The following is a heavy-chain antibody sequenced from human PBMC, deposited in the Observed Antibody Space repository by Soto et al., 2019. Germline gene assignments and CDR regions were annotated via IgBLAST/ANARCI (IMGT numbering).Heavy chain of an antibody. V-gene: IGHV5-51*01. CDR3: ARHNIGSGWYGGASTGPLKVYYYGMDV. Sequence: GESLKISCKGSGYSFTSYWIGWVRQMPGKGREWMGIIYPGDSDTRYSPSFQGQVTISADKSISTAYLQWSSLKASDTAMYYCARHNIGSGWYGGASTGPLKVYYYGMDVWGQGTTVTVSS. CDR1: GYSFTSYW. J-gene: IGHJ6*02. CDR2: IYPGDSDT. D-gene: IGHD6-19*01.